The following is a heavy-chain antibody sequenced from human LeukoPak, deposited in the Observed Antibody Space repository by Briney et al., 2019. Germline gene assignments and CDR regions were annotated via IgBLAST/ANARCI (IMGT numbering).Heavy chain of an antibody. CDR1: GGSFSGYY. J-gene: IGHJ6*02. D-gene: IGHD4-17*01. CDR3: ARATLTTVTHYYYYYGMDV. CDR2: INHSGST. Sequence: PSETLSLTCAVYGGSFSGYYWSWIRQPPGKGLEWIGEINHSGSTNYNPSLKSRVTISVDTSKNQFSLKLSSVTAADTAVYYCARATLTTVTHYYYYYGMDVWGQGTTVTVSS. V-gene: IGHV4-34*01.